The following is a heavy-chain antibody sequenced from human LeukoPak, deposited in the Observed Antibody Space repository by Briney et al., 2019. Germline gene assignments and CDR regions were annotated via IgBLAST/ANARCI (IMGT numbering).Heavy chain of an antibody. Sequence: GGSLRLSCSASGFTFSSYAMHWVRQAPGKGLEYVSAISSDGGSTYYANSVKGRFTISRDNSKNTLYLQMGSLRAEDMAVYYCVGYCSSTSCYDPVLWGQGTLVTVSS. J-gene: IGHJ4*02. CDR3: VGYCSSTSCYDPVL. D-gene: IGHD2-2*03. V-gene: IGHV3-64*01. CDR2: ISSDGGST. CDR1: GFTFSSYA.